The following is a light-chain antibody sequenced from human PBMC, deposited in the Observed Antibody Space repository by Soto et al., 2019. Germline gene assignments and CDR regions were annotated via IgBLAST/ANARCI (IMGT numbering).Light chain of an antibody. J-gene: IGKJ3*01. V-gene: IGKV3-11*01. CDR3: QQRSHWPPFFT. CDR1: QSVTTY. Sequence: EIVLTQSPATLSLSPGERATLSCRASQSVTTYLAWYQQKPGQAPRLLIYNAFNRATGIPARFSGSGSGTDFTLTITSLESEDFAIYYCQQRSHWPPFFTFGPGTKVEI. CDR2: NAF.